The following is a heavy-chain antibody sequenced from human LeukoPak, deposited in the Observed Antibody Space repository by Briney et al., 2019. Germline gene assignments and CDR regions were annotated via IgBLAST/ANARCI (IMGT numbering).Heavy chain of an antibody. CDR2: IKQDGSEK. V-gene: IGHV3-7*01. CDR3: VRAMAD. CDR1: GFTFSLYW. J-gene: IGHJ6*02. Sequence: GGSLRLSCAASGFTFSLYWMNWVRRAPGKGLEWVANIKQDGSEKNYVDSVKGRFTISRDNAKDSLYLQMNSLRAGDTAVYYCVRAMADWGQGTTVTVSS.